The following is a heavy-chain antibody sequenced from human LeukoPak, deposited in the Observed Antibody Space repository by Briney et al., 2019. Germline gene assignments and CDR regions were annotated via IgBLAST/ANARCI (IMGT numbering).Heavy chain of an antibody. V-gene: IGHV4-39*07. Sequence: SETLSLTCTVSGGSISSSSFYWGWIRQPPGKELEWIGTIYYSGSTYYNPSLKSRVTISVDTSKNQFSLRLSPVTAADTAVYYCARDWGVSARPGYMDVWGKGTTVTISS. CDR3: ARDWGVSARPGYMDV. CDR1: GGSISSSSFY. CDR2: IYYSGST. D-gene: IGHD6-6*01. J-gene: IGHJ6*03.